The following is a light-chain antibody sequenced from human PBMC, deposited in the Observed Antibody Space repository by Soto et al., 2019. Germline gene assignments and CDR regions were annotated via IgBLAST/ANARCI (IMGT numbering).Light chain of an antibody. V-gene: IGLV2-14*01. CDR2: GVT. CDR3: SSYTATRTYI. Sequence: HSVLTQTSSVRGSPGQLSTISYTRTSSDVGGYNYVSGYQQLPGEAPKLIIYGVTDRPSGVSNRFSGSKSGNTASLTVSGLQAEDEGDYYCSSYTATRTYIFGTGTEVTV. J-gene: IGLJ1*01. CDR1: SSDVGGYNY.